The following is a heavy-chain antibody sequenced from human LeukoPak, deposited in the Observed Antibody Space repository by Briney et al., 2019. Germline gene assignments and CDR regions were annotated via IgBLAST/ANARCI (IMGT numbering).Heavy chain of an antibody. CDR3: AREGPYDYGDYANDY. Sequence: ASVKVSCKTSGYTFTSSGICWVRQAPGQGLEWMGWIRAYNSNTNYAQKLQGRVTMPTDTSTSTAYMELRSLRSDHTAVYYCAREGPYDYGDYANDYWGQGTLVTVSS. CDR2: IRAYNSNT. D-gene: IGHD4-17*01. V-gene: IGHV1-18*01. J-gene: IGHJ4*02. CDR1: GYTFTSSG.